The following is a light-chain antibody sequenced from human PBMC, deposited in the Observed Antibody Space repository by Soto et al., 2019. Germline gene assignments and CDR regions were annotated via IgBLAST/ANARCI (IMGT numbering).Light chain of an antibody. CDR3: QQSYSTPPFT. CDR1: QSISSY. Sequence: DIQMTQSPSSLSASVGDRVTITCRASQSISSYLNWYQQKPGKAPKRLICAASSLQSGVPSRFSGSGSGTDFTLTISSLQPEDFATYYCQQSYSTPPFTFGPGTKVDIK. V-gene: IGKV1-39*01. CDR2: AAS. J-gene: IGKJ3*01.